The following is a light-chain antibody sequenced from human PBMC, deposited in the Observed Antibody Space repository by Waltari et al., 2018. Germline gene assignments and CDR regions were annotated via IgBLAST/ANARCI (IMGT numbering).Light chain of an antibody. V-gene: IGKV1-5*01. CDR2: DVS. J-gene: IGKJ1*01. CDR1: QSISSW. CDR3: QQYGRSPQT. Sequence: DIQMTQSPSTLSASVGDRVTITCRASQSISSWLAWYQQKPGKAPKLLIYDVSSLESGVPSRFSGSGSGTEFTLTISSLQPDDFATYYCQQYGRSPQTFGQGTRVEIK.